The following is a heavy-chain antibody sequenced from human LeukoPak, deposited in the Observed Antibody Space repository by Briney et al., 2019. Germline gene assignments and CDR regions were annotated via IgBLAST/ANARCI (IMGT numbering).Heavy chain of an antibody. D-gene: IGHD2-15*01. J-gene: IGHJ4*02. CDR2: INHSGST. Sequence: SETLYLTCAVYGGSFSGYYWSWIRQPPGKGLEWIGEINHSGSTNYNPSLKSRVTISVDTSKNQFSLKLSSVTAADTAVYYCARAPMRPYCSGGSCYSRGVGYWGQGTLVTVSS. CDR1: GGSFSGYY. CDR3: ARAPMRPYCSGGSCYSRGVGY. V-gene: IGHV4-34*01.